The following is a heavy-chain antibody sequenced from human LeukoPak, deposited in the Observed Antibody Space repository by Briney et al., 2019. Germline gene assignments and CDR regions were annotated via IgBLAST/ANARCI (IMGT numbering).Heavy chain of an antibody. CDR3: ARHAKLCGGDCDAFDI. Sequence: SETMSLTCTVSGGSISSYYWSWIRQPPGKGLEWIGYIYYSGSTNYNPSLKSQVTISVDTSKNQFSLKLSSVTAADTAVYYCARHAKLCGGDCDAFDIWGQGTMVTVSS. V-gene: IGHV4-59*08. CDR2: IYYSGST. J-gene: IGHJ3*02. D-gene: IGHD2-21*02. CDR1: GGSISSYY.